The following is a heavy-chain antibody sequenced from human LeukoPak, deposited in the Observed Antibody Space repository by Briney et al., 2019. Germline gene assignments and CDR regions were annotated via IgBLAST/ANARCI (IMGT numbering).Heavy chain of an antibody. CDR3: AREAHRYDSWSGYLDWFDP. J-gene: IGHJ5*02. V-gene: IGHV1-2*02. Sequence: GASVKVSCKASGYTFTGYYMHWVRQAPGQGLEWMGWINPNSGGTNYAQKFQGRVTMTRDTSISTAYMELSRLRSDDTAVYYCAREAHRYDSWSGYLDWFDPWGQGTLVTVSS. D-gene: IGHD3-3*01. CDR2: INPNSGGT. CDR1: GYTFTGYY.